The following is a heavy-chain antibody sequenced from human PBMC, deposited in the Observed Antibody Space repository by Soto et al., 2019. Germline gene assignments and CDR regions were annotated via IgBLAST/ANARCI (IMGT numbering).Heavy chain of an antibody. CDR2: IYWDDGK. J-gene: IGHJ4*02. CDR3: AHSPRITMYDY. V-gene: IGHV2-5*02. CDR1: GFSLSTNGVG. Sequence: QITLKESGPTLVKPTQTLTLTCTFSGFSLSTNGVGVGWIRQPPGKALEGLALIYWDDGKRYSPSLKSSLTITKDTTKNRVVLTITNMDPVDTATYYCAHSPRITMYDYWGQGTLNTVSS. D-gene: IGHD3-10*02.